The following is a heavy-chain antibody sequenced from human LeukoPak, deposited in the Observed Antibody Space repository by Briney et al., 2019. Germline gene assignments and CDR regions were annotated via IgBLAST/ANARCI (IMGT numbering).Heavy chain of an antibody. CDR3: ARGRSNYYGMDV. CDR1: DVSINSYH. J-gene: IGHJ6*02. V-gene: IGHV4-59*01. Sequence: TPSETLSLTCSVSDVSINSYHWNWIRRPPGKGLEWIGYIYYNGNTNYSPSLKSRVTMSVDTSKNLFSLKVSSVTAADTAVYYCARGRSNYYGMDVWGQGTTVTVSS. D-gene: IGHD1-26*01. CDR2: IYYNGNT.